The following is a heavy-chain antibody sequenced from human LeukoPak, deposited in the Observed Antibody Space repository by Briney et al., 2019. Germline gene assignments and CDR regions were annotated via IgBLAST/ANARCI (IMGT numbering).Heavy chain of an antibody. J-gene: IGHJ4*02. CDR1: GGSISSYY. CDR3: ARDQTGSEGIIDY. D-gene: IGHD3-10*01. V-gene: IGHV4-59*01. CDR2: IYYSGST. Sequence: SETLSLTCTVSGGSISSYYWSWIRQPPGKGLEWIGYIYYSGSTNYNPSLKSRVTISVDTSKNQFSLKLSSVTAADMAVYYCARDQTGSEGIIDYWGQGTLVTVSS.